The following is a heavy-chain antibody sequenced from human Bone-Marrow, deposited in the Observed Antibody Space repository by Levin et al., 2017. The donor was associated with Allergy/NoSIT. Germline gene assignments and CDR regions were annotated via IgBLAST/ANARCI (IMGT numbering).Heavy chain of an antibody. CDR3: VADLAVAVHDVFDI. Sequence: SVKVSCRASGFSFSDSVIQWVRQARGQRPEWIGWFVVDSGDTDYAQKFEDRVTITRDMSTRTAYMELYSLRSEDTAVYYCVADLAVAVHDVFDIWGQGTMVTVSS. D-gene: IGHD6-19*01. V-gene: IGHV1-58*02. J-gene: IGHJ3*02. CDR1: GFSFSDSV. CDR2: FVVDSGDT.